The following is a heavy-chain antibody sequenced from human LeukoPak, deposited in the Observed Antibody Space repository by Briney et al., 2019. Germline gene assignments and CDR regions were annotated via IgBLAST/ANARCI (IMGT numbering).Heavy chain of an antibody. D-gene: IGHD3-3*01. V-gene: IGHV1-2*02. CDR3: ARDIRPRVESFDY. CDR1: GYTFSDYH. J-gene: IGHJ4*02. CDR2: INPNTGGT. Sequence: ASVKVSCKASGYTFSDYHIHWVRQAPGQELEWMGWINPNTGGTNYTQKFQGRVVMTRDTSISTAYMELSWLRSDDTAVYYCARDIRPRVESFDYWGQGTLVSVSS.